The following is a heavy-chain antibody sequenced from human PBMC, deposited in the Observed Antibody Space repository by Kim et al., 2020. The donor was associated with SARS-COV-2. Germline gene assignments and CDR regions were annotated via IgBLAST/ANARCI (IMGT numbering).Heavy chain of an antibody. D-gene: IGHD5-18*01. Sequence: GGSLRLSCAASGFTFGGHDMHWVRQGSGKGLEWVSVIGTAGETFYSGSVKGRFIISRENGMNSLFLQMDSLKVGDTAVYYCARGIHQWLGVDVWGQGITVTVSS. CDR3: ARGIHQWLGVDV. CDR1: GFTFGGHD. CDR2: IGTAGET. V-gene: IGHV3-13*04. J-gene: IGHJ6*02.